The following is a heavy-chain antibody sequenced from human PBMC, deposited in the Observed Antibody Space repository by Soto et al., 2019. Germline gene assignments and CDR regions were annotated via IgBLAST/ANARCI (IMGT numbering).Heavy chain of an antibody. D-gene: IGHD4-17*01. V-gene: IGHV4-34*01. CDR2: ITHSGRT. J-gene: IGHJ4*02. Sequence: SETLSLTCAVYGGSFSGYYWSWIRQPPGKGLEWIGKITHSGRTNYNPSLKSRVIISLDTSKNQFSLKLTSVTAADTAVYYCARTVGDYEDFWGQGNSVTVSS. CDR1: GGSFSGYY. CDR3: ARTVGDYEDF.